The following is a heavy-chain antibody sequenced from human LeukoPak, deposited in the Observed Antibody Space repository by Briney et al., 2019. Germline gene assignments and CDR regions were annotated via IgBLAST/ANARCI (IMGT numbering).Heavy chain of an antibody. CDR3: ARRGSGYR. D-gene: IGHD3-10*01. V-gene: IGHV4-39*01. Sequence: KPSETPSLTCTVSGDSLSSCNYYWGWVRQPPGKGLEWIGSIHYSGSTYNNPSLKSRVTISVDTSKNQFSLKLSSVTAADTAVYYCARRGSGYRWGQGTLVTVSS. CDR1: GDSLSSCNYY. CDR2: IHYSGST. J-gene: IGHJ1*01.